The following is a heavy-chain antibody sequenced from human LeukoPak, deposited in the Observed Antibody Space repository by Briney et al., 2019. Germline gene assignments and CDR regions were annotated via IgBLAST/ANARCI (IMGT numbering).Heavy chain of an antibody. CDR2: INPNSGGT. J-gene: IGHJ6*03. Sequence: SXXASGXXFTXYYXHWVRQAPGQGLEWXXXINPNSGGTNYAQKFQGRVTITTDESTSTAYMELSSLRSEDTAVYYCASPGTTALIDSYYYMDVWGKGTTVTVSS. CDR3: ASPGTTALIDSYYYMDV. V-gene: IGHV1-2*02. D-gene: IGHD3-22*01. CDR1: GXXFTXYY.